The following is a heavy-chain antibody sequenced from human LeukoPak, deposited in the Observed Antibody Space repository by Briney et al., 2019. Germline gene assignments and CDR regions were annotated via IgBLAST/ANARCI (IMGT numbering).Heavy chain of an antibody. CDR2: INHSGST. V-gene: IGHV4-34*01. J-gene: IGHJ6*03. CDR1: GGSFSGYY. Sequence: SETLSLTCAVYGGSFSGYYWSWISQPPGKGLEWIGEINHSGSTNYNPSLKSRVTISVDTSKNQFSLKLSSVTAADTAVYYCARESVVRGVIITYYYYMDVWGKGTTVTVSS. CDR3: ARESVVRGVIITYYYYMDV. D-gene: IGHD3-10*01.